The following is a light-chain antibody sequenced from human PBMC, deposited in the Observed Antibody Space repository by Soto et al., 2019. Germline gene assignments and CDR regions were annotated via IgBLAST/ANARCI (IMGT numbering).Light chain of an antibody. CDR3: SSYTSSSTRV. CDR2: EVS. V-gene: IGLV2-14*01. J-gene: IGLJ3*02. CDR1: SSDFGGYNY. Sequence: QSALTQPASVSGSPGQSITISCTGTSSDFGGYNYVSWYQQHPGKAPNLMIYEVSNRPSGVSNRFSGSKSGNTASLTISGLQAEDGADYYCSSYTSSSTRVSGGGTKLTVL.